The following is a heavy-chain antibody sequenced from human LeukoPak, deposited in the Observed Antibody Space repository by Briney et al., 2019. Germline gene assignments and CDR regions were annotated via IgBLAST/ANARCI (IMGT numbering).Heavy chain of an antibody. Sequence: GASVKVSCKASGFTFTSSAMQWVRQARGQRLEWIGWIVVGSGNTSYAQKFQERVTITRDMSTSTAYMELSSLRSEDTAVYYCAADSPDYDYVWGMDVWGQGTTVTVSS. CDR1: GFTFTSSA. CDR3: AADSPDYDYVWGMDV. J-gene: IGHJ6*02. D-gene: IGHD3-16*01. V-gene: IGHV1-58*02. CDR2: IVVGSGNT.